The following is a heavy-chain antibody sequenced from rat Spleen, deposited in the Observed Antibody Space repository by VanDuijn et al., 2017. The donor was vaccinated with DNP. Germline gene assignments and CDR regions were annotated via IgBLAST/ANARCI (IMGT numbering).Heavy chain of an antibody. V-gene: IGHV6-8*01. Sequence: EVQVVETGGSLVQPGKSLKLTCAASGFSFIGAWMHWVRQSPEKHLEWVAQIKARSSNYATYYAESVKGRFTISRDDSESSVYLQMNNLKEEDTAIYFCIWDWRNYFPHWGQGTLVTVSS. D-gene: IGHD1-12*01. CDR2: IKARSSNYAT. CDR1: GFSFIGAW. J-gene: IGHJ3*01. CDR3: IWDWRNYFPH.